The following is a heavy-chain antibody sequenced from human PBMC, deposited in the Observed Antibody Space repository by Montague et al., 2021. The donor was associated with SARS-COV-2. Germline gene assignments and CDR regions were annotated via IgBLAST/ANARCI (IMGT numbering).Heavy chain of an antibody. CDR3: ARGLDHNKGGDY. Sequence: SETLSLTCAVSGASVTSINWWSWVRQPPGRGLEWIAEIHHTGITNFNPSLMSRVTLSLGTSSNPFSLKLTSVTAADTAVYYCARGLDHNKGGDYWGQGILVIVSS. V-gene: IGHV4-4*02. J-gene: IGHJ4*02. CDR2: IHHTGIT. D-gene: IGHD3-16*01. CDR1: GASVTSINW.